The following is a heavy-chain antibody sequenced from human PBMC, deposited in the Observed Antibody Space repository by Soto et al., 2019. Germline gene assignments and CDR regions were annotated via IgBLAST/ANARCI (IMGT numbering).Heavy chain of an antibody. Sequence: EVQLLESGGGLVQPGGSPRLSCAASGFTFSSYAMSWVRQAPAKGLEWVSAISGSGGSTYYTDSVKGRFTISRYNSTNTLYLQMNSLRAEDTAVYYCAKGISAAGPGLGMDVWGQGTTVTVSS. CDR1: GFTFSSYA. D-gene: IGHD6-13*01. V-gene: IGHV3-23*01. J-gene: IGHJ6*02. CDR2: ISGSGGST. CDR3: AKGISAAGPGLGMDV.